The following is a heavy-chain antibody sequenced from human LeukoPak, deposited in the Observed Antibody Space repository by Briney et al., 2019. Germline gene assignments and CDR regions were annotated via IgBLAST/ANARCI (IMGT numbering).Heavy chain of an antibody. CDR3: AKDQKPDSGYDIDY. CDR2: IFGSGDST. D-gene: IGHD5-12*01. CDR1: GFTISTYG. V-gene: IGHV3-23*01. Sequence: PGGSLRLSCAASGFTISTYGMNWVRQAPRKGLEWVSVIFGSGDSTYYADSVKGRFTTSRDRSKNTLYLEMHSLRADDTAVYYCAKDQKPDSGYDIDYWGQGTLVTVSS. J-gene: IGHJ4*02.